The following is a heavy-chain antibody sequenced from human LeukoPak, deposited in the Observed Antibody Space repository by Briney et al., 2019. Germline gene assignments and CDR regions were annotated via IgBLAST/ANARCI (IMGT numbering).Heavy chain of an antibody. Sequence: SETLSFTCTASGSSTNSYYWSWIRKSPGKGLEWIGYVAYSGSTNYNPSHKSRVTISLDTSKNQFSLKLSSVTAADTAVYYCARTVSGYYFNAWGPGTLVTVSS. V-gene: IGHV4-59*01. CDR1: GSSTNSYY. CDR2: VAYSGST. J-gene: IGHJ5*02. CDR3: ARTVSGYYFNA. D-gene: IGHD5-12*01.